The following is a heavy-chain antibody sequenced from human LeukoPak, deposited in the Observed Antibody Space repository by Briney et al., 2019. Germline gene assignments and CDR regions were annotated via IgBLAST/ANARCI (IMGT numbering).Heavy chain of an antibody. CDR1: GGTFSSYT. Sequence: SVKVSCKASGGTFSSYTISWVRQAPGQGLEWMGRIIPILGIANYAQKFQGRVTITADKSTSTAYMELSSLRSEDTAVYYCAGDTGYCSSTSCLNWFDPWGQGTLVTVSS. CDR2: IIPILGIA. V-gene: IGHV1-69*04. CDR3: AGDTGYCSSTSCLNWFDP. J-gene: IGHJ5*02. D-gene: IGHD2-2*01.